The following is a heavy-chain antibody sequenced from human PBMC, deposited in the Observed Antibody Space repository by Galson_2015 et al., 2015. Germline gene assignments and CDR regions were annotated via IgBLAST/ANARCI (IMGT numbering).Heavy chain of an antibody. D-gene: IGHD1-7*01. CDR1: GFIFSDYY. CDR3: ARSLEILPPDY. J-gene: IGHJ4*02. CDR2: ITDRSTYT. Sequence: SLRLSCAASGFIFSDYYMSWIRQAPGKGLEWVAHITDRSTYTNYADSVKGRFTVSGDNAQNSLFLQMNSLTAEDTAVYYCARSLEILPPDYWGRGTLVTVSS. V-gene: IGHV3-11*06.